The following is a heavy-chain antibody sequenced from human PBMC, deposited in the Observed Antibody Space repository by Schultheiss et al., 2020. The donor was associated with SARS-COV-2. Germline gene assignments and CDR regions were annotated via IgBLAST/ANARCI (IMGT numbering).Heavy chain of an antibody. V-gene: IGHV3-48*03. CDR1: GFTFSSYE. CDR2: ISSSGSTI. CDR3: ARVWGCGGDCYSFDY. Sequence: GGSLRLSCAASGFTFSSYEMNWVRQAPGKGLEWVSYISSSGSTIYYADSVKGRFTISRDNAKNSLYLQMNSLRAEDTAVYYCARVWGCGGDCYSFDYWGQGTLVTVSS. D-gene: IGHD2-21*02. J-gene: IGHJ4*02.